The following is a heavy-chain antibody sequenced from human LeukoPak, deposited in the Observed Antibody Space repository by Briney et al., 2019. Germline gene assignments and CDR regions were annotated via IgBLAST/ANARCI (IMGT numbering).Heavy chain of an antibody. CDR3: AKGARGQLAPNWFDP. J-gene: IGHJ5*02. CDR1: GFTFSSYA. D-gene: IGHD6-6*01. Sequence: GGSLRLSCAVSGFTFSSYAMSWVRQAPGKGLEWVSGISGSGGSTYYADSVKGRFTISRDNSKDTLYLQMNSLRAEDTAVYYCAKGARGQLAPNWFDPWGQGTLVTVSS. CDR2: ISGSGGST. V-gene: IGHV3-23*01.